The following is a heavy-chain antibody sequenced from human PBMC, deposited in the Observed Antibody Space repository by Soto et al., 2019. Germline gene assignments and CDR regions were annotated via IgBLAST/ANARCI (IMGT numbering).Heavy chain of an antibody. CDR1: GFSLSTSGVG. D-gene: IGHD3-22*01. CDR2: IYWDDDK. CDR3: AHRLSKIDFDY. Sequence: QITLKESGPTLVKPTQTLTLTCTFSGFSLSTSGVGVGWIRQPPGKALEWLALIYWDDDKRYSPSLKSRLTXTXXTSKNQVVLTMTNMDPVDTATYYCAHRLSKIDFDYWGQGTLVTVSS. V-gene: IGHV2-5*02. J-gene: IGHJ4*02.